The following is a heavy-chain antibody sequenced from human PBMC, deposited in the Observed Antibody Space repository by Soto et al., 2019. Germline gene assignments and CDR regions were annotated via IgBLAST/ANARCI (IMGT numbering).Heavy chain of an antibody. CDR2: IYYSGST. V-gene: IGHV4-31*03. Sequence: SETLSLTCTVSGGSISSGGYYWSWIRQHPGKGLEWIGYIYYSGSTYYNPSLKSRVTISVDTSKNQFSLKLSSVTAADTAVFYCASSGSSSPYYYYGMDVWGQGTTVTVSS. D-gene: IGHD1-26*01. CDR3: ASSGSSSPYYYYGMDV. J-gene: IGHJ6*02. CDR1: GGSISSGGYY.